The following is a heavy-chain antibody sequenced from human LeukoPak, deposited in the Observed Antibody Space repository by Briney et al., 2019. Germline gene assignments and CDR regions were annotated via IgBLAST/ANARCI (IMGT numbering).Heavy chain of an antibody. D-gene: IGHD3-22*01. CDR1: GFTFDDYA. Sequence: GRSLRLSCAASGFTFDDYAMHWVRQAPGKGLEWVSSISSSSSYIYYADSVKGRFTISRDNAKNSLYLQMNSLRAEDTAVYYCARDGTLNYYDSSGSPWDYYYMDVWGKGTTVTVSS. CDR2: ISSSSSYI. V-gene: IGHV3-21*01. J-gene: IGHJ6*03. CDR3: ARDGTLNYYDSSGSPWDYYYMDV.